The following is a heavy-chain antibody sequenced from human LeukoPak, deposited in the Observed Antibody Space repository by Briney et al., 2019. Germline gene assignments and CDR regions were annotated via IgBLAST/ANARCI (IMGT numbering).Heavy chain of an antibody. CDR2: ISGSGGSS. J-gene: IGHJ4*02. Sequence: PGGSLRLSCAASGFTFSSYDMNWVRLAPGKGLGWVSTISGSGGSSYYVDSVKGRFTISRDNSQNTLYLQMNSLRAEDTALYYCAKEGTSGYYVNYWGQGTLVTVSS. V-gene: IGHV3-23*01. CDR1: GFTFSSYD. D-gene: IGHD3-22*01. CDR3: AKEGTSGYYVNY.